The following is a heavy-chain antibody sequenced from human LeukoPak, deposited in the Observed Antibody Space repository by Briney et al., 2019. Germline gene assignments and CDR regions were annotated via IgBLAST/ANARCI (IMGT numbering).Heavy chain of an antibody. Sequence: RSETLSLTCTVSGGSMSRGGYYWRWIRQHPAKVVEWIGYIYYSGSTYYNPSLKSRVTISVDTSKNQFSPKLSSVSSADTAVYYCSRRVHYCGMDVWGQGTTVTVSS. CDR1: GGSMSRGGYY. CDR2: IYYSGST. J-gene: IGHJ6*02. V-gene: IGHV4-31*03. D-gene: IGHD5/OR15-5a*01. CDR3: SRRVHYCGMDV.